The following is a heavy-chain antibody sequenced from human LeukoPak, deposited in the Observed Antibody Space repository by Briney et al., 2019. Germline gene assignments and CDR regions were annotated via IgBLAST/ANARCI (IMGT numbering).Heavy chain of an antibody. V-gene: IGHV4-38-2*02. J-gene: IGHJ5*02. CDR3: ARDRGDFWSGYYSWFDP. Sequence: SETLSLTCTVSGYSISSGYYWGWIRQPPGKGLEWIGSSYHSGSTYYNPSLKSRVTISVDTSKNQFSLKLSSVTAADTAVYYCARDRGDFWSGYYSWFDPWGQGTLVTVSS. CDR1: GYSISSGYY. CDR2: SYHSGST. D-gene: IGHD3-3*01.